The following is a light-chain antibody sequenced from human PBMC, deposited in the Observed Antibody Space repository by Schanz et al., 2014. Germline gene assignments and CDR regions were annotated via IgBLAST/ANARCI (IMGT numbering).Light chain of an antibody. CDR1: QSVVHT. Sequence: EIVMTQSPATLSLSPGERATLSCRASQSVVHTLAWYQQKPGQAPRLLIYAASFRATGISDRFIGSGSGTDFTLTITRLEPEDFAVYYCHQYGNSPRTFGQGTKVEIK. J-gene: IGKJ1*01. CDR2: AAS. V-gene: IGKV3-20*01. CDR3: HQYGNSPRT.